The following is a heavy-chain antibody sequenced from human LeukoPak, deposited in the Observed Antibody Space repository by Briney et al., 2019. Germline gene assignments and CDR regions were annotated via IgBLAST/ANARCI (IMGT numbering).Heavy chain of an antibody. J-gene: IGHJ4*02. CDR2: ISADGAYT. CDR3: AKARVRVGSTDFDY. V-gene: IGHV3-23*01. D-gene: IGHD1-26*01. Sequence: GGSLRLSCAASAFTLTSYAMSWVRQSLGKGLGWVSIISADGAYTFYADSVKGRFTISRDSSKNTLFLQMNSLRAEDTAVYYCAKARVRVGSTDFDYWGQGTLVTVSS. CDR1: AFTLTSYA.